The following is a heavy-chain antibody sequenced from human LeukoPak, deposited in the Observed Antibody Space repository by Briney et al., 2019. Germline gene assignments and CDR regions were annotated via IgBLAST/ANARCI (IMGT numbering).Heavy chain of an antibody. CDR1: GFTFSKYG. CDR3: ARVVDTPMLLSGAIDI. V-gene: IGHV3-23*01. CDR2: ISGSGTGT. J-gene: IGHJ3*02. Sequence: GGSLRLSCAASGFTFSKYGMTWVRQAPGKGLEWVSGISGSGTGTYYADSVKGRFTISRENAKNSLYLQMNSLRAEDAAVYYCARVVDTPMLLSGAIDIWGQGTVVSVSS. D-gene: IGHD5-18*01.